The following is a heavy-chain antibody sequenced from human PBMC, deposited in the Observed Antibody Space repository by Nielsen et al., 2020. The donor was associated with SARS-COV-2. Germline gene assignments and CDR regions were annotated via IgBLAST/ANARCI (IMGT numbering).Heavy chain of an antibody. CDR1: GFAFSGYT. CDR3: ARDREPGYNAVDY. Sequence: GESLKISCAASGFAFSGYTMNWVRQAPGKGLEWVSYISSGSSTMYYADSVKGRFTISRDNAKNSLYLRMNSLRAEDTAVYYCARDREPGYNAVDYWSQGTLVTVSS. J-gene: IGHJ4*02. CDR2: ISSGSSTM. D-gene: IGHD1-14*01. V-gene: IGHV3-48*01.